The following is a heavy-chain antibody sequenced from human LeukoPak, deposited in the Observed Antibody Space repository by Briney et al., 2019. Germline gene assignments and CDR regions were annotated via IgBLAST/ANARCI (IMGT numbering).Heavy chain of an antibody. J-gene: IGHJ3*02. D-gene: IGHD3-9*01. V-gene: IGHV4-39*07. Sequence: SETLSLTCTVSGGSISSSSYYWGWIRQPPGKGLEWIGSIYYSGSTYYNPSLKSRVTISVDTSKNQFSLKLSSVTAADTAVYYCASPRYDILTGPSEGFDIWGQGTMVTVSS. CDR3: ASPRYDILTGPSEGFDI. CDR1: GGSISSSSYY. CDR2: IYYSGST.